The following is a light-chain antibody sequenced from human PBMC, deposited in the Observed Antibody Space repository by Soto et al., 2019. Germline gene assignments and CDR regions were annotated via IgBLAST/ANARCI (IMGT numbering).Light chain of an antibody. Sequence: IVMTQSPDSLGVSLGERATINCKSNETILYGSNNKNYLYWYQQKPGQPPNLLIYWASTRKYGVPERFSGSGSGTDFPLSISNLQAEDVAVYYCHQYYSPPFAFGPGTKVHL. J-gene: IGKJ3*01. CDR3: HQYYSPPFA. V-gene: IGKV4-1*01. CDR1: ETILYGSNNKNY. CDR2: WAS.